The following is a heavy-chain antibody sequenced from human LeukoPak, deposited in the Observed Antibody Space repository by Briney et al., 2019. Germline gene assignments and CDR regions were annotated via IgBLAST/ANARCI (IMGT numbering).Heavy chain of an antibody. J-gene: IGHJ6*03. CDR1: GGSISSYY. D-gene: IGHD1-26*01. CDR2: IYSSGST. CDR3: ASQGHHGKIVGTTLSYFYMDV. V-gene: IGHV4-4*07. Sequence: SETLSLTCTVSGGSISSYYWSWIRQPAGKGLEWIGRIYSSGSTNYNPSLKSRVTISVDTSKNQFSLKLSSVTAADTAFYYCASQGHHGKIVGTTLSYFYMDVWGKGTTVTVSS.